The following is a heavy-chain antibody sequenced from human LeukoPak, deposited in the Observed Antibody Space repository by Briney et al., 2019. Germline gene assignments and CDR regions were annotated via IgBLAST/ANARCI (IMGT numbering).Heavy chain of an antibody. CDR3: AREMRSPRGGFDY. CDR1: SGSISSTSYY. D-gene: IGHD3-10*01. V-gene: IGHV4-39*07. Sequence: SETLSLTCTVSSGSISSTSYYWGWIRQPPGMGLEWIGSMYYSGSTYYNPSLKSRVTISVDTSKSQFSLKLSSVSAADTAVYYCAREMRSPRGGFDYWDQGTLVTVSS. CDR2: MYYSGST. J-gene: IGHJ4*02.